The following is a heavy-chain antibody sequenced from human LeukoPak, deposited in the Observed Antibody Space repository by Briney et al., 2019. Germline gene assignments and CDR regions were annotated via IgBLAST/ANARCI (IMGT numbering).Heavy chain of an antibody. CDR3: ARGPIVLMVYAIPADWFDP. J-gene: IGHJ5*02. CDR1: GGSISSGSYY. D-gene: IGHD2-8*01. V-gene: IGHV4-61*02. Sequence: SQTLSLTCTVSGGSISSGSYYWSWIRQPAGKGLEWIGRIYTSGSTNYNPSLKSRVTISVDTSKNQFSLKLSSVTAADTAVYYCARGPIVLMVYAIPADWFDPWGQGTLVTVSP. CDR2: IYTSGST.